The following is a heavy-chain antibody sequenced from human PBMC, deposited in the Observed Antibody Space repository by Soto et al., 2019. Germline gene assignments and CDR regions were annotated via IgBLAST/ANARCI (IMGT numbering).Heavy chain of an antibody. CDR3: ARDSRVTIFGVAHYYYYGMDV. D-gene: IGHD3-3*01. V-gene: IGHV4-59*01. CDR2: IYYSGST. Sequence: TLSLTCTVSGGSISSYYWSWIRQPPGKGLEWIGYIYYSGSTNYNPSLKSRVTISVDTSKNQFSLKLSSVTAADTAVYYCARDSRVTIFGVAHYYYYGMDVWGQGTTVTVSS. CDR1: GGSISSYY. J-gene: IGHJ6*02.